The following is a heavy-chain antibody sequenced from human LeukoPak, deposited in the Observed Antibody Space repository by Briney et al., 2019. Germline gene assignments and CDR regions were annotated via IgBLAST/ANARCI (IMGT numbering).Heavy chain of an antibody. D-gene: IGHD2-8*01. V-gene: IGHV3-7*01. CDR2: MNQDGSQK. Sequence: PGGSLRLSCAASGFTFSSYAMHWVRQAPGKGLEWVANMNQDGSQKFYVDSVKGRFTISRDNAKNSVYLQMNNLRAEDTALYYCARDNDRKDDSWGQGTLVTVSS. CDR1: GFTFSSYA. CDR3: ARDNDRKDDS. J-gene: IGHJ4*02.